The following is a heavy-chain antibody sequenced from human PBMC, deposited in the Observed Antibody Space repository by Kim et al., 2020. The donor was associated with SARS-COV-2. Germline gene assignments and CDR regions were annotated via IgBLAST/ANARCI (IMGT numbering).Heavy chain of an antibody. J-gene: IGHJ4*02. CDR1: GGSISSSSYY. CDR2: IYYSGST. V-gene: IGHV4-39*01. Sequence: SETLSLTCTVSGGSISSSSYYWGWIRQPPGKGLEWIGSIYYSGSTYYNPSLKSRVTISVDTSKNQFSLKLSSVTAADTAVYYCASCGSSGWNYYFDYWGQGTLVTVSS. D-gene: IGHD6-19*01. CDR3: ASCGSSGWNYYFDY.